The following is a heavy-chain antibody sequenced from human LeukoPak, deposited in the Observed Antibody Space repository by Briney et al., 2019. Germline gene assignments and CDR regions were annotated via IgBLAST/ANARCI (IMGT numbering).Heavy chain of an antibody. CDR2: INHSGST. D-gene: IGHD3-10*01. Sequence: SETLSFTCTVSGGTVSGTSFYWSWIRQPPGKGLEWIGEINHSGSTNYNPPLKSRVTISVDTSKNQFSLKLSSVTAADTAVYYCARGGFGFGELVPSDWFDPWGQGTLVTVSS. CDR1: GGTVSGTSFY. J-gene: IGHJ5*02. CDR3: ARGGFGFGELVPSDWFDP. V-gene: IGHV4-61*01.